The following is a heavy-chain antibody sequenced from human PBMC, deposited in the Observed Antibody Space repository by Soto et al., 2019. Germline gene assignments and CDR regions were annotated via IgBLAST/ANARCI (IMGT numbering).Heavy chain of an antibody. J-gene: IGHJ4*02. Sequence: GGSLRLSCAASGFTVSSNYMSWVRQAPGKGLEWVSVIYSGGSTYYADSVKGRFTISRDNSKNTLYVQMNSLSADDAGVYYCAKGALGYCSGARCYQFDYRGQGTLVTVSS. CDR3: AKGALGYCSGARCYQFDY. CDR2: IYSGGST. CDR1: GFTVSSNY. V-gene: IGHV3-53*01. D-gene: IGHD2-15*01.